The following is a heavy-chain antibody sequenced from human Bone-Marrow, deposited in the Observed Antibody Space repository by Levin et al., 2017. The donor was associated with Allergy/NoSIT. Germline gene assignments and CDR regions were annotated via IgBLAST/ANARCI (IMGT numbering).Heavy chain of an antibody. Sequence: GESLKISCKTSGYTFSTHGITWVRQAPGQGPEWMGWINTSNGNTNYAQSLQDRVTMTTDTSANTAYLELRSLTSDDTAVYYCARLMTSTWSPANYWGQGTLVTVSS. CDR3: ARLMTSTWSPANY. CDR2: INTSNGNT. V-gene: IGHV1-18*01. CDR1: GYTFSTHG. D-gene: IGHD6-13*01. J-gene: IGHJ4*02.